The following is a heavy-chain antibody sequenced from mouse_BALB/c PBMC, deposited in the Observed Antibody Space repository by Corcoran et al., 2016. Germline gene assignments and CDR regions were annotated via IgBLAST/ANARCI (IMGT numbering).Heavy chain of an antibody. Sequence: QIQLVQSGPELKKPGETVKISCKASGYTFTNYGMNWVKQAPGKGLKWMGWINTYTGEPTYADDFKGRFAFSLETSASTAYLQINNLKNEDTATYFCAREGYYVRFAYWGQGTLVTVSA. CDR3: AREGYYVRFAY. D-gene: IGHD2-3*01. J-gene: IGHJ3*01. CDR2: INTYTGEP. CDR1: GYTFTNYG. V-gene: IGHV9-3-1*01.